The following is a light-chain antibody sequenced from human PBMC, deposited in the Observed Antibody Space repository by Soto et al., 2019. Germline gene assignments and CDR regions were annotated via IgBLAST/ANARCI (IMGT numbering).Light chain of an antibody. CDR3: QQSYNLPRT. J-gene: IGKJ2*01. CDR2: DAS. Sequence: DVQMTQSPSSLSASVGDKVTITCRASQSISSYLNWYQQKPGKAPKLLIYDASSLQSGVPSRFSGSGSGTDFTLTVSSLQPEDFATYYCQQSYNLPRTFGQGTKLEIK. V-gene: IGKV1-39*01. CDR1: QSISSY.